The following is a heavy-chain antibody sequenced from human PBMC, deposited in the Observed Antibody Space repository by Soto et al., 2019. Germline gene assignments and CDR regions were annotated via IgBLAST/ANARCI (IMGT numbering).Heavy chain of an antibody. J-gene: IGHJ4*02. CDR1: GYMFPIYH. D-gene: IGHD2-8*01. CDR2: IDPSDSRT. Sequence: EVQLVQSGAAVKKPGESLRISCEASGYMFPIYHISWVRQMPGKGLEWVGKIDPSDSRTMYRPSSRARITISVDKSINTAYLEWGRLKASDTAMYYCARHDSNGDFHFWGQGTQVTVSS. CDR3: ARHDSNGDFHF. V-gene: IGHV5-10-1*01.